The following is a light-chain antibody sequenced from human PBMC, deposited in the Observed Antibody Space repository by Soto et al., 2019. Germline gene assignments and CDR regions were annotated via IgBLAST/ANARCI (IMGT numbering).Light chain of an antibody. CDR3: PQDYDYPRT. J-gene: IGKJ2*01. CDR2: GAS. Sequence: AIPMTQLPASLSASVGDRVTITGRASQGSRDELGWYQQKPGKAPNLLIYGASRLERGVPSRFSGSGSGTDFYLTVSSLRPEDCATYFCPQDYDYPRTFGQGTKLQIK. CDR1: QGSRDE. V-gene: IGKV1-6*01.